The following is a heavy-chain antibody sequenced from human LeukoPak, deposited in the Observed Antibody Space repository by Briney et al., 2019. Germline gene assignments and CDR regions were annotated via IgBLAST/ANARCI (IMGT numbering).Heavy chain of an antibody. J-gene: IGHJ4*02. CDR1: GYTFTSYG. V-gene: IGHV1-18*01. Sequence: ASVKVSCRASGYTFTSYGISWVRQAPGQGLEWMGWISAYNGNTNYAQKFQGRVTMTTDTSTSTAYMELRSLGSDDTAVYYCARDRSSGWTGVFDHWGQGTLVTVSS. CDR2: ISAYNGNT. CDR3: ARDRSSGWTGVFDH. D-gene: IGHD6-19*01.